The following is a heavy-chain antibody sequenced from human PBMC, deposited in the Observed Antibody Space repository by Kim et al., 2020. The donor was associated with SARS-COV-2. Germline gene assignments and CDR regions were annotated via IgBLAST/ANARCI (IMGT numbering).Heavy chain of an antibody. Sequence: GGSLRHSCAASGFTFSSYWMSWVRQAPGKGLEWVANIKQDGSEKYYVDSVKGRFTISRDNAKNSLYLQMNSLRAEDTAVYYCARAEYSGYDYQIDYWGQGTLVTVSS. CDR1: GFTFSSYW. V-gene: IGHV3-7*01. CDR2: IKQDGSEK. D-gene: IGHD5-12*01. J-gene: IGHJ4*02. CDR3: ARAEYSGYDYQIDY.